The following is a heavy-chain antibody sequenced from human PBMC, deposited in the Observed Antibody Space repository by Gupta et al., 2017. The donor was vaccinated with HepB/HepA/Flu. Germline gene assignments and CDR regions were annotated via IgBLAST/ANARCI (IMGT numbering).Heavy chain of an antibody. CDR2: IYGGGNR. D-gene: IGHD6-19*01. V-gene: IGHV3-66*01. Sequence: EVQLVESGGDLVQPGGSLRLSCAASGFTVSSNYMSWVRQAPGKGLEWVSIIYGGGNRYYADYVKSRFTISRDSSKNTVYLKMNILRVEETAVYYCAGNEYTSGWYRAWGQGTLGTVSS. J-gene: IGHJ5*02. CDR1: GFTVSSNY. CDR3: AGNEYTSGWYRA.